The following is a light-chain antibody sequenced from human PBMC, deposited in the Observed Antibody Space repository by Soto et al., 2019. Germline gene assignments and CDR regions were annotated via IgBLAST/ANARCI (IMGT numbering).Light chain of an antibody. J-gene: IGLJ2*01. CDR3: NSYTTSSTLVI. CDR1: SSDVGGYDY. V-gene: IGLV2-14*01. CDR2: DVR. Sequence: QSALTQPASVSGSPGQSITISCTGTSSDVGGYDYVSWYQQYPGKAPKLMIYDVRIRPSGVSNRFSGSKSGNTASLTISGLQAEAEADYYCNSYTTSSTLVIFGGGTKLTVL.